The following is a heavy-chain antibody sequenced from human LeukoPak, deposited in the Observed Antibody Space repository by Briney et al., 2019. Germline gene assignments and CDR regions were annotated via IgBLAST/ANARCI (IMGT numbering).Heavy chain of an antibody. D-gene: IGHD3-9*01. Sequence: PGGSLRLSCAASGFTFSSYAMSWVRQAPGKGLEWVSAISGSGGSTYYADSVKGRFTISRDNSKNTLYLQMNSLRAEDTAVYYCAKDQLTLKGNILTGYGHIFDYWGQGTLVTVSS. CDR1: GFTFSSYA. CDR2: ISGSGGST. J-gene: IGHJ4*02. CDR3: AKDQLTLKGNILTGYGHIFDY. V-gene: IGHV3-23*01.